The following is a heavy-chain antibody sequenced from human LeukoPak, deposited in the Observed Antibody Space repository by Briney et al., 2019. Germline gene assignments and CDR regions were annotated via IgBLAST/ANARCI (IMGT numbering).Heavy chain of an antibody. CDR2: ISSSGSTI. CDR3: ARDRIPNCSGGSCSHFDY. D-gene: IGHD2-15*01. J-gene: IGHJ4*02. Sequence: GGSLRLSCAASGFTFSSYEMNWVRQAPGKGLEWVSYISSSGSTIYYADSVKGRFTISRHNARNSLYLQVNSLRAEDTAVYYCARDRIPNCSGGSCSHFDYWGQGILVTVSS. CDR1: GFTFSSYE. V-gene: IGHV3-48*03.